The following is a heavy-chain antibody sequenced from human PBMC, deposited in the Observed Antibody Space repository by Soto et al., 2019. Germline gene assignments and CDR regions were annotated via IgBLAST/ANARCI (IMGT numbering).Heavy chain of an antibody. Sequence: GGSLRLSCAASGFTFSSYAMSWVRQAPGKGLEWVSAISGSGGSTYYADSVKGRFTISRDNSKNTLYLQMNSLRAEDTAVYYRAKDQVLSGPYYYYMDVWGKGTTVTVSS. J-gene: IGHJ6*03. V-gene: IGHV3-23*01. CDR1: GFTFSSYA. CDR2: ISGSGGST. CDR3: AKDQVLSGPYYYYMDV. D-gene: IGHD7-27*01.